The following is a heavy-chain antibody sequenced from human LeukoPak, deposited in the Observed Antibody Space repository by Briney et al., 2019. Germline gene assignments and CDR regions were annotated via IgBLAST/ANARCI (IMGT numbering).Heavy chain of an antibody. V-gene: IGHV4-34*01. J-gene: IGHJ5*02. CDR3: ARALYCSSTSCKNWFDP. CDR2: INHSGST. CDR1: GGSLSGYY. D-gene: IGHD2-2*01. Sequence: PSETLSLTCAVYGGSLSGYYWSWIRQPPGKGLEWIGEINHSGSTNYNPSLKSRVTISVDTSKNQFSLKLSSVTAADTAVYYCARALYCSSTSCKNWFDPWGQGTLVTVSS.